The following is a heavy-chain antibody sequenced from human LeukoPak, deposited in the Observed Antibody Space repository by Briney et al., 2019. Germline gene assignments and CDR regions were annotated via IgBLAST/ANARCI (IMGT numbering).Heavy chain of an antibody. J-gene: IGHJ1*01. V-gene: IGHV1-69*13. CDR1: GGTFSNYA. Sequence: ASVKVSCKASGGTFSNYAISWVRQAPGQGLEWMGAIIPIFGTANYAQKFQGRVTITADESTSTAYMELSSLRSEDTAVYYCARILSSSWYGYFHHWGQGTLVTVSS. CDR2: IIPIFGTA. D-gene: IGHD6-19*01. CDR3: ARILSSSWYGYFHH.